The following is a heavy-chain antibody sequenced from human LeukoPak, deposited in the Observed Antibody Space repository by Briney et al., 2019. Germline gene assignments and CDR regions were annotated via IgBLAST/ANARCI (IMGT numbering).Heavy chain of an antibody. CDR3: ARVFSITMIVVVTVFDY. Sequence: SETLSLTCTVSGGSISSYYWSGIRQPPGKGLEWIGYIYYSGSTNYNPSLKSRVTISVDTSKNQFSLKLSSVTAADTAVYYCARVFSITMIVVVTVFDYWGQGTLVTVSS. J-gene: IGHJ4*02. D-gene: IGHD3-22*01. V-gene: IGHV4-59*12. CDR2: IYYSGST. CDR1: GGSISSYY.